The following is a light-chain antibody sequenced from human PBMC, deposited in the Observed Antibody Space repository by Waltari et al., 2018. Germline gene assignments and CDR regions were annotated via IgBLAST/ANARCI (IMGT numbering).Light chain of an antibody. CDR2: RAS. CDR3: QQYTNWQYT. J-gene: IGKJ2*01. V-gene: IGKV3-15*01. Sequence: DIAMTQSPATLSVSPGERATPPCRASQSVGTNLVWYQQKPGQAPRRLIFRASIRATGIAARFSGSGSGTEFTLTISSLQSEDFAVYYCQQYTNWQYTFGQGTKLEIK. CDR1: QSVGTN.